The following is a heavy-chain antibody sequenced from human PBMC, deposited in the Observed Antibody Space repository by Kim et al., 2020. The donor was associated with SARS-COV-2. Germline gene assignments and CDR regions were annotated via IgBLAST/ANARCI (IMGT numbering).Heavy chain of an antibody. D-gene: IGHD3-22*01. J-gene: IGHJ3*02. V-gene: IGHV4-31*03. CDR2: IYYSGST. CDR3: ARDSRDYYDAFDI. CDR1: GGSISSGGYY. Sequence: SLTCTVSGGSISSGGYYWSWIRQHPGKGLEWIGYIYYSGSTYYNPSLKSRVTISVDTSKNQFSLKLSSVTAADTAVYYCARDSRDYYDAFDIWGQGTMVTVSS.